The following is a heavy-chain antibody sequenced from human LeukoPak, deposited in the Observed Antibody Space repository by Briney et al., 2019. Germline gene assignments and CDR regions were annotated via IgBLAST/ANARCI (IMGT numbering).Heavy chain of an antibody. D-gene: IGHD3-10*01. CDR2: INHSGST. Sequence: SETLSLTCAVYGGSFSGYYWSWIRQPPGKGLEWIGEINHSGSTNYNPSLKSRVTISVDTSKNQFSLKLSPVTAADTAVYYCARYGSGRGQYYYYYYMDVWGKGTTVTVSS. CDR3: ARYGSGRGQYYYYYYMDV. CDR1: GGSFSGYY. J-gene: IGHJ6*03. V-gene: IGHV4-34*01.